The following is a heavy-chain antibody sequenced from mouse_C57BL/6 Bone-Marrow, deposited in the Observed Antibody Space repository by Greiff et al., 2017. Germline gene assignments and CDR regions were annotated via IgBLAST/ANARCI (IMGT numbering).Heavy chain of an antibody. CDR2: IDPENGDT. CDR3: TTSPTWFAY. V-gene: IGHV14-4*01. J-gene: IGHJ3*01. Sequence: VQLQQPGAELVRPGASVKLSCTASGFNIKDDYMHWVKQRPEQGLEWIGWIDPENGDTEYASKFQGKATITADTSSNTAYLQLSSLTSEDTAVYYCTTSPTWFAYWGQGTLVTVSA. CDR1: GFNIKDDY.